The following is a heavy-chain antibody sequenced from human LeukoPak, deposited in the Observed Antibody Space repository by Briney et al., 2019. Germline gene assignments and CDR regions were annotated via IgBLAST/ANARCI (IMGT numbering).Heavy chain of an antibody. CDR2: IYYSGST. D-gene: IGHD2-2*01. J-gene: IGHJ4*02. Sequence: SQTPSLTCTVSGGSISSGGYYWSWIRQHPGKGLEWIGYIYYSGSTYYNPSLKSRVTISVDTSKNQFSLKLSSVTAADTAVYYCATSRYQLPSDYWGQGTLVTVSS. CDR1: GGSISSGGYY. CDR3: ATSRYQLPSDY. V-gene: IGHV4-31*03.